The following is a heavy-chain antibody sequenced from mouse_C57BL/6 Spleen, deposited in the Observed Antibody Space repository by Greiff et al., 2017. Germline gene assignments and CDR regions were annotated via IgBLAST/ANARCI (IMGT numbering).Heavy chain of an antibody. V-gene: IGHV2-2*01. D-gene: IGHD1-1*02. Sequence: QVQLQQSGPGLVQPSQSLSITCTVSGFSFTSYGVHWVRQSPGKGLEWLGVIWSGGSTDYNAAFISRLSISKDNSTSQVFFKMNSLQADDTAIYXCASAGGEAWFAYWGQGTLVTVSA. CDR3: ASAGGEAWFAY. J-gene: IGHJ3*01. CDR2: IWSGGST. CDR1: GFSFTSYG.